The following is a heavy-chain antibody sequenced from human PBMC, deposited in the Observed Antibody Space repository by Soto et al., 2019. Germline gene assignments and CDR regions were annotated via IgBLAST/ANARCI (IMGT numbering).Heavy chain of an antibody. CDR1: GGSITSGDYY. D-gene: IGHD3-10*01. CDR3: ARGITMVRGVPDY. V-gene: IGHV4-30-4*01. Sequence: SETLSLTCTVSGGSITSGDYYWTWIRQPPGKGLEWIGYIYSSGTTYYNASLESRITISVDTSKNQFSLKVTPVTAADTAVYYCARGITMVRGVPDYWGQGTLVTVSS. CDR2: IYSSGTT. J-gene: IGHJ4*02.